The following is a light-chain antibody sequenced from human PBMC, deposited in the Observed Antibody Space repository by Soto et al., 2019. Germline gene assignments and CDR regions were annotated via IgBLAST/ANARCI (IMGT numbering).Light chain of an antibody. V-gene: IGKV1-6*01. CDR3: LQDYNYPLT. J-gene: IGKJ4*01. CDR1: QGIRND. Sequence: AIQLSQSPSSLSASVGDRVTITCRASQGIRNDLGWYQQKPGKAPKLLIYAASSLQSGVPSRFSGSGSGTDFTLTISSLQPEDFATYYCLQDYNYPLTFGGGTKVDIK. CDR2: AAS.